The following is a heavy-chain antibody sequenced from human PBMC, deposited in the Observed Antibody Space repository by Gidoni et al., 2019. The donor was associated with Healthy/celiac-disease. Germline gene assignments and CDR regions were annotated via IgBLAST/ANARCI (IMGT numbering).Heavy chain of an antibody. Sequence: QVQLVEPGGGVVQPGRSLRLSCAASGFTFSSYGMHWVRQAPGKGLEWVAVIWYDGSNKYYADSVKGRFTISRDNSKNTLYLQMNSLRAEDTAVYYCARGGPIVGAIWGIDYWGQGTLVTVSS. V-gene: IGHV3-33*01. J-gene: IGHJ4*02. D-gene: IGHD1-26*01. CDR2: IWYDGSNK. CDR1: GFTFSSYG. CDR3: ARGGPIVGAIWGIDY.